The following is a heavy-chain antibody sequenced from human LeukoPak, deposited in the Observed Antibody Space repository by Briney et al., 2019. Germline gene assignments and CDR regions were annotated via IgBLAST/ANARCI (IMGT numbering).Heavy chain of an antibody. J-gene: IGHJ4*02. CDR2: IIPIFGTA. D-gene: IGHD3-10*01. V-gene: IGHV1-69*01. CDR1: GGTFSSCA. Sequence: SVKVSCKASGGTFSSCAISWVRQAPGQGLEWMGGIIPIFGTANYAQKFQGRVTITADESTSTAYMELSSLRSEDTAVYYCARESLLWFGESGEYYFDYWGQGTLVTVSS. CDR3: ARESLLWFGESGEYYFDY.